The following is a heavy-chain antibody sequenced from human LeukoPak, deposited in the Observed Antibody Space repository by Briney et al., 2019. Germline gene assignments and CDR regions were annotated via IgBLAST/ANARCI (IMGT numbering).Heavy chain of an antibody. Sequence: PSQTLSLTCTVSGGSISSGGYYWSWIPQHPGKGLEWIGYIYYSGSTYYNPSLKSRVTISVDTSKNQFSLKLSSVTAADTAVYYCARVYGSGRDWFDPWGQGTLVTVSS. D-gene: IGHD3-10*01. J-gene: IGHJ5*02. CDR3: ARVYGSGRDWFDP. CDR2: IYYSGST. CDR1: GGSISSGGYY. V-gene: IGHV4-31*03.